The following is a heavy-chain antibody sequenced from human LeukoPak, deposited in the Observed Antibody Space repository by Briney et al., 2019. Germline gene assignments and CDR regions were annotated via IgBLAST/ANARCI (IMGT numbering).Heavy chain of an antibody. CDR3: ARSAYPGNSVIED. V-gene: IGHV3-74*01. CDR2: INSDGRST. J-gene: IGHJ4*02. Sequence: GGSLRLSCAGSGITFSSYWMHWVRQAPGKGLVWVSRINSDGRSTNYADSVKGRFTISRDNAKNTLYLQMNRLRAEDTAVYYCARSAYPGNSVIEDWGRGTLVTVSS. CDR1: GITFSSYW. D-gene: IGHD4-23*01.